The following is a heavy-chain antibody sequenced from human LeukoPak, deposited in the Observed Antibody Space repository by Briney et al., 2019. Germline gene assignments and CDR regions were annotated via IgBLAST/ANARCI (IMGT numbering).Heavy chain of an antibody. CDR3: ARDRISGWSSDY. J-gene: IGHJ4*02. V-gene: IGHV1-69*13. D-gene: IGHD6-19*01. CDR2: IIPIFGTA. CDR1: GGTFSSYA. Sequence: SVKVSCKASGGTFSSYAIGWVRQAPGQGLEWMGGIIPIFGTANYAQKFQGRATITADESTSTAYMELSSLRSEDTAVYYCARDRISGWSSDYWGQGTLVTVSS.